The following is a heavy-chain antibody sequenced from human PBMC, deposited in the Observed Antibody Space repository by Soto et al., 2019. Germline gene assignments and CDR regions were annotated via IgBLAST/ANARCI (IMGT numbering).Heavy chain of an antibody. CDR2: ISSSSSYI. Sequence: GGSLRLSCAASGFTFSSYSMNWVRQAPGKGLEWVSSISSSSSYIYYADSVKGRFTISRDNAKNSLYLQMNSLRAEDTAVYYCAKDRNNYDFWSGYYDYWGQGTLVTVSS. V-gene: IGHV3-21*01. D-gene: IGHD3-3*01. CDR1: GFTFSSYS. J-gene: IGHJ4*02. CDR3: AKDRNNYDFWSGYYDY.